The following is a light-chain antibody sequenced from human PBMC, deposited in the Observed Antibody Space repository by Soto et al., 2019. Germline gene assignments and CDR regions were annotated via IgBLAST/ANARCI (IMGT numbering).Light chain of an antibody. Sequence: DIQMTQSPSTLSASVGDRVTITCRASQSIGRWLAWYQQKPGEAPTVLIYDVSTLESGVPSRFSGGGSGTEFTLTISSLQPDDFATYYCQEYTTYSRTFGQGTKVDIK. CDR3: QEYTTYSRT. J-gene: IGKJ1*01. CDR1: QSIGRW. CDR2: DVS. V-gene: IGKV1-5*01.